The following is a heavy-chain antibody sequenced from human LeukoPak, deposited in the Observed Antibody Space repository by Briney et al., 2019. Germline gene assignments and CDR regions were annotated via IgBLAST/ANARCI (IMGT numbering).Heavy chain of an antibody. V-gene: IGHV1-2*02. CDR1: GYTFTGYY. Sequence: VASVKVSCKASGYTFTGYYMHWVRQAPGQGLEWMGWINRNSGGTNYAQKLQGRVTMTTDTSTSTAYMELRSLRSDDTAVYYCARAVAPDGLEGAFDIWGQGTMVTVSS. J-gene: IGHJ3*02. D-gene: IGHD4-23*01. CDR2: INRNSGGT. CDR3: ARAVAPDGLEGAFDI.